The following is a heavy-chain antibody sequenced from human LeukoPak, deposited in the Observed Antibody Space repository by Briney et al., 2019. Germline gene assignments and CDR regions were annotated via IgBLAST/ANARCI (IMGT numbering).Heavy chain of an antibody. V-gene: IGHV1-24*01. CDR2: FDPEDGET. D-gene: IGHD3-22*01. CDR3: ATTKPYYYDSSGYFAFDI. J-gene: IGHJ3*02. CDR1: GYTFTSYY. Sequence: ASVKVSCKASGYTFTSYYMHWVRQAPGKGLEWMGGFDPEDGETIYAQKFQGRVTMTEDTSTDTAYMELSSLRSEDTAVYYCATTKPYYYDSSGYFAFDIWGQGTMVTVSS.